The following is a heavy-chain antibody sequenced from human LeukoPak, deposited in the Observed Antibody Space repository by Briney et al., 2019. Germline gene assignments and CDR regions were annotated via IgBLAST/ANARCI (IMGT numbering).Heavy chain of an antibody. CDR1: GFTFSSYA. J-gene: IGHJ5*02. D-gene: IGHD3-22*01. Sequence: PGGSLRLSCAASGFTFSSYAMHWVRQAPGKGLEWVAVISYDGSNKYYADSVKGRFTISRDNSKNTLYLQMNSLRAEDTAVYYCARARTMIVVVTMDLWGQGTLVTVSS. CDR3: ARARTMIVVVTMDL. CDR2: ISYDGSNK. V-gene: IGHV3-30-3*01.